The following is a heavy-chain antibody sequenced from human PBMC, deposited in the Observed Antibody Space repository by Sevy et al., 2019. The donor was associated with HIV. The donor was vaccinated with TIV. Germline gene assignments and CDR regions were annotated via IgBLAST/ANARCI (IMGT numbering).Heavy chain of an antibody. CDR1: GFTFSSYS. Sequence: GGSLRLSCAASGFTFSSYSMNWVRQAPGKGLEWVSSISSSSSYIYYADSVKGRFTISRDNAKNSLYLQMNSLRAEDTAMYYCARDSLRYFDWLLDYYGMDVWGQGTTVTVSS. V-gene: IGHV3-21*01. CDR3: ARDSLRYFDWLLDYYGMDV. CDR2: ISSSSSYI. J-gene: IGHJ6*02. D-gene: IGHD3-9*01.